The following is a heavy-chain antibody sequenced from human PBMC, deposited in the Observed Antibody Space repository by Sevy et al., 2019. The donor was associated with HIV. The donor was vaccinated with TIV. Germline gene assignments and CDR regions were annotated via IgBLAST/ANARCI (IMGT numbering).Heavy chain of an antibody. Sequence: RGESLKISCKGSGYSFTSYWIGWVRQLPGKGLEWMGIISPGDSDARYSPSFQGQVTISADKSISTAYLQWSSLKASDTAMYYCARRSTGIVVNHFDYWGQGTLVTVSS. CDR2: ISPGDSDA. D-gene: IGHD1-26*01. J-gene: IGHJ4*02. V-gene: IGHV5-51*01. CDR1: GYSFTSYW. CDR3: ARRSTGIVVNHFDY.